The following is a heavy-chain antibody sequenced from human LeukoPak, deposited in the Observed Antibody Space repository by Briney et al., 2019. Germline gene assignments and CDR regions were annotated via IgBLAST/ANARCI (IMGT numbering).Heavy chain of an antibody. Sequence: GGSLRLSCAASGFTFSGFSMSWVRQAPGKGLEWVANIKQDGSEKYYVDSVKGRFTISRDNAKNSLYLQMNSLRAEDTAVYYCARDKIVGATYFDYWGQGTLVTVSS. CDR1: GFTFSGFS. V-gene: IGHV3-7*01. CDR3: ARDKIVGATYFDY. CDR2: IKQDGSEK. D-gene: IGHD1-26*01. J-gene: IGHJ4*02.